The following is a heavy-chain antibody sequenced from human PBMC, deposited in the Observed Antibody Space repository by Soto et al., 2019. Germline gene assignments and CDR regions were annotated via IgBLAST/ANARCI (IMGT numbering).Heavy chain of an antibody. CDR3: ARRRSSTAFDI. J-gene: IGHJ3*02. D-gene: IGHD2-2*01. V-gene: IGHV5-51*01. CDR2: IYPGDSDT. CDR1: GYDFTSYW. Sequence: GESLKISCKASGYDFTSYWNGWVRQKPGKGLEWMGMIYPGDSDTRDSPSFQGQVTISADKSTTSAYLQWSNLKASDTAMYYCARRRSSTAFDIWGQGTMVTVS.